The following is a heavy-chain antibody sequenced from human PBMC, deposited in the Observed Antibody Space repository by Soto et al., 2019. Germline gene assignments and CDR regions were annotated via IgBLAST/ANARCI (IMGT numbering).Heavy chain of an antibody. J-gene: IGHJ4*02. Sequence: QVQLVESGGGVVLPGRSLRLSCAASGFTFSSYGMHWVRQAPGKGLEWVAVISYDGSNKYYADSVKGRFTISRDNSKSTLYLQMNSLRAEDTAVYYCPKDRARYCGGGSCYSIFDYWGQGTLVTVSS. D-gene: IGHD2-15*01. CDR1: GFTFSSYG. CDR2: ISYDGSNK. CDR3: PKDRARYCGGGSCYSIFDY. V-gene: IGHV3-30*18.